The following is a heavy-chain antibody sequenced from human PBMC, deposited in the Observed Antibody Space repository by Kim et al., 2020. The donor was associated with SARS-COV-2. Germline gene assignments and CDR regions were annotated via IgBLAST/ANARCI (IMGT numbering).Heavy chain of an antibody. CDR3: ARQGHITMVRGVIND. V-gene: IGHV5-51*01. Sequence: GESLKISCKGSGYSFSSYWIGWVRQMPGKGLEWMGIIYPGDSDTRYSPSFQGQVTISVDKSISTAYLQWSSLKASDTAMYYCARQGHITMVRGVINDWGQGTLVTVSS. CDR2: IYPGDSDT. J-gene: IGHJ4*02. D-gene: IGHD3-10*01. CDR1: GYSFSSYW.